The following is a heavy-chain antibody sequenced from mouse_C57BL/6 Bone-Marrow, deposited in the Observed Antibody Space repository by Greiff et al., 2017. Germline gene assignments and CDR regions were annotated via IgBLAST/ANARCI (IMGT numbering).Heavy chain of an antibody. CDR3: ARGVITTY. D-gene: IGHD1-1*01. CDR2: IYPGDGDT. CDR1: GYAFSSYW. V-gene: IGHV1-80*01. J-gene: IGHJ3*01. Sequence: QVQLKESGAELVKPGASVKISCKASGYAFSSYWMNWVKQRPGKGLEWIGQIYPGDGDTNYNGKFKGKATLTADKSSSTAYMQLSSLTSEDSAVYFCARGVITTYWGQGTLVTVSA.